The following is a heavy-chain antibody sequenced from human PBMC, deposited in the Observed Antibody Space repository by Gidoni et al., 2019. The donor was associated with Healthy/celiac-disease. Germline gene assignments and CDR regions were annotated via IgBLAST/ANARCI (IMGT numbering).Heavy chain of an antibody. CDR1: GFTFSSYS. CDR3: ARGDIAVAGTGVDY. CDR2: ISSSSSTI. J-gene: IGHJ4*02. Sequence: EVQLVESGGGLVQPGGSLRLSCAASGFTFSSYSMNWVRQAPGKGLEGVSYISSSSSTIYYADSVKGRFTISRDNAKNSLYLQMNSLRAEDTAVYYCARGDIAVAGTGVDYWGQGTLVTVSS. V-gene: IGHV3-48*01. D-gene: IGHD6-19*01.